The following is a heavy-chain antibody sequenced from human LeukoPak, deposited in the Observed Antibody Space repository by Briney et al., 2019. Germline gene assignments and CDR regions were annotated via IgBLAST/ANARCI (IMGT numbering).Heavy chain of an antibody. V-gene: IGHV3-23*01. CDR3: GRDPNGDYIGAFEF. J-gene: IGHJ3*01. D-gene: IGHD4-17*01. Sequence: GGSLRLSCAASGFTFSSYAMGWVRQAPGKGLEWVSSMTVTGRTTSYADSVKGRFTMSRDNSKSTLYLQMNSLRAGDTAIYYCGRDPNGDYIGAFEFWGHGTLVTVSS. CDR1: GFTFSSYA. CDR2: MTVTGRTT.